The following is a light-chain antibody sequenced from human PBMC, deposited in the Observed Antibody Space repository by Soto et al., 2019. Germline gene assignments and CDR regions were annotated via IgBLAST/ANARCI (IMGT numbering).Light chain of an antibody. CDR2: ATS. Sequence: EVVLTQSPGTLSLSPGERATLSCRASQSVSSYLAWYQQKPGQAPRLLIFATSSGATGIPDRFSGSGSGTDFTLTISGLEPEDFAVYYGQQYAGSPYTFGQGTKLEI. CDR3: QQYAGSPYT. V-gene: IGKV3-20*01. CDR1: QSVSSY. J-gene: IGKJ2*01.